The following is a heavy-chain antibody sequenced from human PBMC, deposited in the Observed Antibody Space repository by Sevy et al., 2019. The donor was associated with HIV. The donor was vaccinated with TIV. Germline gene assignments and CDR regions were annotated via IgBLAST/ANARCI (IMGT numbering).Heavy chain of an antibody. J-gene: IGHJ6*03. CDR2: IRNRPNRYTT. CDR1: GFAFSDHY. V-gene: IGHV3-72*01. D-gene: IGHD2-21*01. Sequence: LSCAASGFAFSDHYVDWVRQAPGKGLEWVGRIRNRPNRYTTEYAASVEGRFTISRDDSRHSLYLQMNSLKTEDSAVYYCVRGPNCGVGGCQQISPYCLDVWGIGATVTVSS. CDR3: VRGPNCGVGGCQQISPYCLDV.